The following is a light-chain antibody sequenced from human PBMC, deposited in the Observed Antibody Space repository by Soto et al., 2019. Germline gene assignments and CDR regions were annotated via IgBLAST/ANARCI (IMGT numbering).Light chain of an antibody. CDR1: RSNVGSYNF. J-gene: IGLJ3*02. CDR3: GTWDSSLSSWV. V-gene: IGLV2-14*01. Sequence: QSVLTQPASVSGSPGQSITISCTGTRSNVGSYNFVSWYRQYTGKAPELIIYEVTIRPSGVSNRFSGSKSGNTASLTISGLQADDEADYYCGTWDSSLSSWVFGGGTKLTVL. CDR2: EVT.